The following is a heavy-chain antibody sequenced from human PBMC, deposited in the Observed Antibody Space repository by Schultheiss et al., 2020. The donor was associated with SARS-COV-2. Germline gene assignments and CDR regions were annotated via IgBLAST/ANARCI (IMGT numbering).Heavy chain of an antibody. J-gene: IGHJ6*02. CDR1: GFTFSAYY. Sequence: GGSLRLSCAASGFTFSAYYMGWIRQAPGKGLEWVALIWYDGSNKYYADSVKGRFTISRDNSKNTLYLQMNSLRAEDTAVYYCARGPYYYYGMDVWGQGTTVTVSS. V-gene: IGHV3-33*08. CDR2: IWYDGSNK. CDR3: ARGPYYYYGMDV.